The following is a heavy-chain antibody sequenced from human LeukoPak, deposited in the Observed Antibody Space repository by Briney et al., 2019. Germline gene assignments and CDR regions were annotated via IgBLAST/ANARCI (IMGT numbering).Heavy chain of an antibody. CDR3: ARHLNPGRRLLWFGDYYYYYGMDV. D-gene: IGHD3-10*01. Sequence: PSETLSLTCTVSGGSISSSSYYWGWIRQPPGKGLEWIVSIYYSWSTYYNPSLKSRVTISVDTSKNQFSLKLSSVTAADTAVYYCARHLNPGRRLLWFGDYYYYYGMDVWGQGTTVTVSS. CDR1: GGSISSSSYY. J-gene: IGHJ6*02. V-gene: IGHV4-39*01. CDR2: IYYSWST.